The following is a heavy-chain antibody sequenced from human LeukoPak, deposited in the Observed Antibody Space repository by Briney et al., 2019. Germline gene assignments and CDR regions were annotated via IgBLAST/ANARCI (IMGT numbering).Heavy chain of an antibody. CDR2: FDPEDGET. D-gene: IGHD3-22*01. CDR3: ATLPYYYDSSGYYHGDY. V-gene: IGHV1-24*01. CDR1: GYTLTELS. Sequence: ASVKVSCKVSGYTLTELSMHWVRQAPGKGLEWMGGFDPEDGETIYAQKFQGRVTMTEDTSTDTAYMELSSLRSEDTAVYYCATLPYYYDSSGYYHGDYRGQGTLVTVSS. J-gene: IGHJ4*02.